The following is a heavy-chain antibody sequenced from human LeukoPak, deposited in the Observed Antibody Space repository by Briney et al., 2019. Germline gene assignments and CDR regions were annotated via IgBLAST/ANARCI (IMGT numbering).Heavy chain of an antibody. J-gene: IGHJ4*02. Sequence: ASVKVSCKASGYTFTSYGISWVRQAPGQGLEWMGWISGYNGNTNYAQKLQGRVTMTTDTSTNTAYMELKSLRSDDTAVYYCARDRYGARSGSYDYWGQGTLVTVSS. D-gene: IGHD1-26*01. CDR1: GYTFTSYG. V-gene: IGHV1-18*01. CDR3: ARDRYGARSGSYDY. CDR2: ISGYNGNT.